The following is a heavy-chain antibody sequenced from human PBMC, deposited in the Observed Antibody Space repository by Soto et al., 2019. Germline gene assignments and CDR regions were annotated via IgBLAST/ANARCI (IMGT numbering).Heavy chain of an antibody. Sequence: ASETLSLTCTVSGGSISSSSYYWGWIRQPPGKGLEWIGSIYYSGSTYYNPSLKSRVTISVDTSKNQFSLKLSSVTAADTAVYYCASPGGGSDILTGYYMDNWFDPWGQGTLVTVSS. D-gene: IGHD3-9*01. CDR3: ASPGGGSDILTGYYMDNWFDP. CDR1: GGSISSSSYY. CDR2: IYYSGST. V-gene: IGHV4-39*01. J-gene: IGHJ5*02.